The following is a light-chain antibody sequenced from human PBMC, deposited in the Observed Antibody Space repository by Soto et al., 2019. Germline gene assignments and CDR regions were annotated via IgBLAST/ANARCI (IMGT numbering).Light chain of an antibody. J-gene: IGKJ1*01. V-gene: IGKV1-5*03. CDR1: QSISNW. CDR3: QQYNSYSRT. CDR2: KAS. Sequence: DIQMTQSPSTLSASVGDRVTSTCRAGQSISNWLAWYQQKPGKAPKLLIYKASSLQSGVPSRFSGSGSGTEFTLTISSLQPDDFATYYCQQYNSYSRTFGQGTKVEIK.